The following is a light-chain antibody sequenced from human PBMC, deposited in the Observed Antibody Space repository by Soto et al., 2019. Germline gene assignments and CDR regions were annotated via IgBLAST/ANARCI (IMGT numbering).Light chain of an antibody. Sequence: EIVLTQSPGTLSLSAGERATLSCRASQSVSSNYLAWYQQKPGQHPRLLISGASSRDTGSPDRFIGSVSGTDFTLTISILEHEDFAVYYCHHYGRSPPSWTFGQGTKGEIK. CDR2: GAS. CDR3: HHYGRSPPSWT. J-gene: IGKJ1*01. CDR1: QSVSSNY. V-gene: IGKV3-20*01.